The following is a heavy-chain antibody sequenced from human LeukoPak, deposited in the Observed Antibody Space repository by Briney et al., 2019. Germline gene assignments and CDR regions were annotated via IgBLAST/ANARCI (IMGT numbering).Heavy chain of an antibody. J-gene: IGHJ4*02. CDR2: ISGSGGST. CDR1: GFTFSSYA. D-gene: IGHD3-22*01. CDR3: AKMPTYYYDTSGYYYFDY. Sequence: PGGSLRLSCAASGFTFSSYAMSWVRQAPGKGLEWVSAISGSGGSTYYADSVKGRFTFSRDNSKNTLYLQMNSLRAEDTAVYYCAKMPTYYYDTSGYYYFDYWGQGTLVTVSS. V-gene: IGHV3-23*01.